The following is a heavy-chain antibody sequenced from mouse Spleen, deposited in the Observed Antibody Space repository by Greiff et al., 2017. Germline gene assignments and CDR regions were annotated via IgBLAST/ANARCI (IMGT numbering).Heavy chain of an antibody. CDR3: ARVDDGYYFYYAMDY. Sequence: DVKLVESGPGLVKPSQSLSLTCSVTGYSITSGYYWNWIRQFPGNKLEWMGYISYDGSNNYNPSLKNRISITRDTSKNQFFLKLNSVTTEDTATYYCARVDDGYYFYYAMDYWGQGTSVTVSS. CDR2: ISYDGSN. J-gene: IGHJ4*01. V-gene: IGHV3-6*01. CDR1: GYSITSGYY. D-gene: IGHD2-3*01.